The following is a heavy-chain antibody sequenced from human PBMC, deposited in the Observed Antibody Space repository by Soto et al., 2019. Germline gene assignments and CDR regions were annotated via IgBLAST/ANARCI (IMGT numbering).Heavy chain of an antibody. Sequence: ASVKVSCKASGYTFTGYYMHWLRQAPGQGLEWMGWINPNSGGTNYAQKFQGRVTMTRDTSISTAYMELSRLRFDDTAVYYCARDYPPDYYDSSGYYFGGWFDLWGQGTLVTVSS. CDR1: GYTFTGYY. D-gene: IGHD3-22*01. CDR3: ARDYPPDYYDSSGYYFGGWFDL. V-gene: IGHV1-2*02. CDR2: INPNSGGT. J-gene: IGHJ5*02.